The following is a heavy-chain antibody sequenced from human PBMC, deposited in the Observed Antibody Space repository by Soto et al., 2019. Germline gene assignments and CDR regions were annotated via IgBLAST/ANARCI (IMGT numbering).Heavy chain of an antibody. D-gene: IGHD4-17*01. CDR2: INHSGST. Sequence: GSLRLSCAASGFTFSSYAMSWVRQPPGKGLEWIGEINHSGSTNYNPSLKSRVTISVDTSKNQFSLKLSSVTAADTAVYYCARGMTTVTLRLRGDFDYWGQGTLVTVSS. CDR3: ARGMTTVTLRLRGDFDY. CDR1: GFTFSSYA. V-gene: IGHV4-34*01. J-gene: IGHJ4*02.